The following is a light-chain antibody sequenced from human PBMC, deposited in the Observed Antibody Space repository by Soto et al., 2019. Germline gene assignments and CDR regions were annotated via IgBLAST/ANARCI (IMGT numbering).Light chain of an antibody. Sequence: SYELTQPPSVSVSPGQTACITCSGDKLGDKYACWYQQKPGQSPVLVIYQDSKRPSGIPERFSGSNSGNTATLTISGTQAMDEADYYCQAWDSSTVVFGTGTKLTVL. CDR3: QAWDSSTVV. CDR2: QDS. CDR1: KLGDKY. J-gene: IGLJ1*01. V-gene: IGLV3-1*01.